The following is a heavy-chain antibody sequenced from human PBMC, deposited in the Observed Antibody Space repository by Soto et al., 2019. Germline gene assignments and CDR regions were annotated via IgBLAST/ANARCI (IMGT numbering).Heavy chain of an antibody. CDR1: GFPFSIYD. CDR3: ARGYTGGWSRGGYFDY. CDR2: ISGSGTTI. D-gene: IGHD6-19*01. J-gene: IGHJ4*02. V-gene: IGHV3-48*03. Sequence: GGSLRLSCVASGFPFSIYDMNLVRQAPGKGPEWVSHISGSGTTIYYADSVRGRFNISRDNAKNSLYLQMNSLRAEDRAIYYCARGYTGGWSRGGYFDYWGQGTLVTVSS.